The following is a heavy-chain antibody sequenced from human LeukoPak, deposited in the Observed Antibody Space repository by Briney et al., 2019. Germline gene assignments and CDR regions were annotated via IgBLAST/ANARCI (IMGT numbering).Heavy chain of an antibody. V-gene: IGHV3-21*01. J-gene: IGHJ4*02. CDR3: ARDLHYYGSGI. CDR1: GFTFSSYS. CDR2: ISSSSSYI. D-gene: IGHD3-10*01. Sequence: GGSLRLSCATSGFTFSSYSMNWVRQAPGKGLEWVSSISSSSSYIYYADSVKGRFTISRDNAKNSLYLQMNSLRAEDTAVYCCARDLHYYGSGIWGQGTLVTVSS.